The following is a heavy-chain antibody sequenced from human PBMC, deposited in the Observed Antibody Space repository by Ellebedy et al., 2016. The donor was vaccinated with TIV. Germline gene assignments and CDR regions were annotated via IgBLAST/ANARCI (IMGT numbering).Heavy chain of an antibody. CDR1: GASLSTSKYY. V-gene: IGHV4-39*01. Sequence: SETLSLTCTVSGASLSTSKYYWGWIRQPPGKGLEWIGSFYYGGSSYYSPSLKSRVTISVNTSSNEFSLKVTSVSAADTAVYYCARGEIYWGRGTLVTVSS. D-gene: IGHD5-24*01. CDR2: FYYGGSS. CDR3: ARGEIY. J-gene: IGHJ4*02.